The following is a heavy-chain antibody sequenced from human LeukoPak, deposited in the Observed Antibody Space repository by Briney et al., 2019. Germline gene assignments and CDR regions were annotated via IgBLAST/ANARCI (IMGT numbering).Heavy chain of an antibody. CDR3: ARAHSSGWYGDFDY. Sequence: GGSLRLTCAGSGFIFNSYWMSWVRQAPGKGLEWVANTKQDGSEKYYLDSVKGRFTISRDNAKNSLYLQMNTLRPEDTAVYYCARAHSSGWYGDFDYWGQGTLVTVSS. CDR2: TKQDGSEK. CDR1: GFIFNSYW. D-gene: IGHD6-19*01. J-gene: IGHJ4*02. V-gene: IGHV3-7*01.